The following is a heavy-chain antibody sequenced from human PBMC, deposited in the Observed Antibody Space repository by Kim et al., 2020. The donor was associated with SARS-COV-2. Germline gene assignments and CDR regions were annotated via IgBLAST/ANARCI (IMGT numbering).Heavy chain of an antibody. J-gene: IGHJ6*02. CDR3: ARGPRSYYYYYGMDV. Sequence: SETLSLTCAVYGGSFSGYYWSWIRQPPGKGLEWIGEINHSGSTNYNPSLKSRVTISVDTSKNQFSLKLSSVTAADTAVYYCARGPRSYYYYYGMDVWGQGTTVTVSS. CDR1: GGSFSGYY. CDR2: INHSGST. V-gene: IGHV4-34*01.